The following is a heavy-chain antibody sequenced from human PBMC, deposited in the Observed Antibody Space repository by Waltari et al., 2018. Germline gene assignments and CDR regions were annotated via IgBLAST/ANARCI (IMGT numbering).Heavy chain of an antibody. CDR3: AREFRGLAFDI. V-gene: IGHV4-31*03. CDR1: GGSISSRGYS. Sequence: QVQLQESGPGLVKLSQTLSLTCTVSGGSISSRGYSWRGIRQHPGKGLEWIGYIYYSGSTYYNPSLKSRVTISVDTSKNQFSLKLSSVTAADTAVYYCAREFRGLAFDIWGQGTMVTVSS. J-gene: IGHJ3*02. CDR2: IYYSGST.